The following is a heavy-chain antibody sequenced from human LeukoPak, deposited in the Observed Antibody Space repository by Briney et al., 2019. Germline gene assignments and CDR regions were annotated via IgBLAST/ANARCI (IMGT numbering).Heavy chain of an antibody. Sequence: GGSLRLSCAASGFTFSSYAVTWVRQAPGKGLEWVSGITGSGDTTFYADSVKGRFTISRDNSKNTLYLQMHSLRAEDTAVYYCVKDYSTIAAAANPLFDYWGHGALVTVSS. CDR1: GFTFSSYA. CDR3: VKDYSTIAAAANPLFDY. D-gene: IGHD6-13*01. V-gene: IGHV3-23*01. CDR2: ITGSGDTT. J-gene: IGHJ4*01.